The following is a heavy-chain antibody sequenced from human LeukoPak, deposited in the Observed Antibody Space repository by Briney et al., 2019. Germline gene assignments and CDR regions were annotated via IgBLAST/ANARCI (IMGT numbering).Heavy chain of an antibody. D-gene: IGHD3-22*01. CDR1: GFTFDDYA. J-gene: IGHJ4*02. V-gene: IGHV3-9*01. CDR2: ISWNSGSI. CDR3: AKDRYYYDSSGYYGY. Sequence: PGGSLRLSCAASGFTFDDYAMHWVRQAPGKGLEWVSGISWNSGSIGYADSVKGRLTISRDNAKNSLYLQMNSLRAEDTALYYCAKDRYYYDSSGYYGYWGQGTLVTVSS.